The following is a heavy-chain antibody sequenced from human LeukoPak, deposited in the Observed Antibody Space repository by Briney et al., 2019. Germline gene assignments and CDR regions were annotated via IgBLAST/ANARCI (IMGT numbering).Heavy chain of an antibody. CDR3: ARGIVVVPAAIRRWWFDS. V-gene: IGHV4-59*01. Sequence: PSETLSLTCTVSGGSISSYYWSWIRQPPGKGLEWIGYIYYSGSTNYNPSLKSRVTISVDTSKNQFSLKLSSVTAADTAVYYCARGIVVVPAAIRRWWFDSWGQGTLVTVSS. D-gene: IGHD2-2*02. CDR2: IYYSGST. CDR1: GGSISSYY. J-gene: IGHJ5*01.